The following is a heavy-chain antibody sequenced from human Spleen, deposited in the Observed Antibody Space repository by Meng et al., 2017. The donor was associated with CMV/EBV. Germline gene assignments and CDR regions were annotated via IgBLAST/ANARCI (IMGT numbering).Heavy chain of an antibody. CDR3: ARDRGSGWYGYYYYYGMDV. CDR1: GRSISPNY. D-gene: IGHD6-19*01. J-gene: IGHJ6*02. CDR2: VYYTVST. V-gene: IGHV4-59*01. Sequence: LRLSCTVSGRSISPNYWSWIRHTPGNGLEWIGYVYYTVSTNYNPTLKSRVTISVDTSKNQFSLKLSSVTAADTAVYYCARDRGSGWYGYYYYYGMDVWGQGTTVTVSS.